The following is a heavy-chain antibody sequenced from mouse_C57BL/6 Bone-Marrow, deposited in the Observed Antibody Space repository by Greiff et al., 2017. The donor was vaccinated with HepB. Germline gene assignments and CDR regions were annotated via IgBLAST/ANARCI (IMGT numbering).Heavy chain of an antibody. CDR2: IHPSDSDT. CDR1: GYTFTSYW. J-gene: IGHJ2*01. V-gene: IGHV1-74*01. CDR3: ARDGNYLYYFDY. Sequence: QVQLQQPGAELVKPGASVKVSCKASGYTFTSYWMHWVKQRPGQGLEWIGRIHPSDSDTNYNQKFKGKATLTADTSSSTAYMQLSSLTSEDSAVYYCARDGNYLYYFDYWGQGTTLTVSS. D-gene: IGHD2-1*01.